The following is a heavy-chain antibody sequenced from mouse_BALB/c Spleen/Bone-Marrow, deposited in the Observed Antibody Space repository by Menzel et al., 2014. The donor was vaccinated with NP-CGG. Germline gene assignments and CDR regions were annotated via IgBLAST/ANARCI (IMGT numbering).Heavy chain of an antibody. CDR2: IDPANGNT. J-gene: IGHJ1*01. V-gene: IGHV14-3*02. CDR3: ATMITDWYFDV. CDR1: GFNIKDTY. Sequence: VQLQQSGAELVKPGASVKSSCTASGFNIKDTYMHWVKRRPEQGLEWIGRIDPANGNTKYDPKFQGKATITADTSSNTAYLQLSSLTSEDTAVYYCATMITDWYFDVWGAGTTVTVSS. D-gene: IGHD2-4*01.